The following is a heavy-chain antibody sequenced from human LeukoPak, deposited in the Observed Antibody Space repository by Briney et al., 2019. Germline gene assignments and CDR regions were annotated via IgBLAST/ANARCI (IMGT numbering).Heavy chain of an antibody. CDR2: IYTSGST. V-gene: IGHV4-4*07. J-gene: IGHJ3*02. D-gene: IGHD6-19*01. CDR1: GGSISSYY. CDR3: ARDRYSSGWYASAPDAFDI. Sequence: PSETLSLTCTVSGGSISSYYWSWIRQPAGKGLEWIGRIYTSGSTNYNPSLKSRVTMSVDTSKNQFSLKLSSVTAADTAVYYCARDRYSSGWYASAPDAFDIWGQGTMVTVSS.